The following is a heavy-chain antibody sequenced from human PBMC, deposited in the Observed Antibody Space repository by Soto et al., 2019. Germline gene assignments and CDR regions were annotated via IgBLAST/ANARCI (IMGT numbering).Heavy chain of an antibody. CDR3: AKRTVGWYFDL. Sequence: SQMLSVTWGVSGGSIRSGGYCCNWNRQPPGKGLEWIGYIYHSGSTYYNPSLKSRVTISRDNSKNTLYLQMNSLRAEDTAVYYCAKRTVGWYFDLWGRGTLVTVSS. CDR2: IYHSGST. D-gene: IGHD4-17*01. J-gene: IGHJ2*01. CDR1: GGSIRSGGYC. V-gene: IGHV4-30-2*01.